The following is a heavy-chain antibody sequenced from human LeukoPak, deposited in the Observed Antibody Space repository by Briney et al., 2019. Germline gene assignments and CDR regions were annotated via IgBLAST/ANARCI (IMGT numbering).Heavy chain of an antibody. J-gene: IGHJ4*02. D-gene: IGHD6-13*01. V-gene: IGHV1-18*01. Sequence: ASVTVSCKASGYTFTSYGISWVRQAPGQGLEWMGWISAYNGNTNYAQKLQGRVTMTTDTSTSTAYMELRSLRSDDTAVYYCARSPGYSSSWYLGNEDYWGQGTLVTVSS. CDR2: ISAYNGNT. CDR1: GYTFTSYG. CDR3: ARSPGYSSSWYLGNEDY.